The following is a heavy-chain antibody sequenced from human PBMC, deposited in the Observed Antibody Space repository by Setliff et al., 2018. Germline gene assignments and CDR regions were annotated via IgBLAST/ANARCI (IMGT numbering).Heavy chain of an antibody. J-gene: IGHJ4*02. CDR1: GGSINNYY. V-gene: IGHV4-4*07. Sequence: SETLSLTCTVSGGSINNYYWSWIRQPAGKGLEWIGRVYSNVGTNFNPSLKSRVTMSVDASKNQFSLKLNSVTAADTAVYYCARGGTYRYFDYWGQGALVTVSS. CDR3: ARGGTYRYFDY. CDR2: VYSNVGT.